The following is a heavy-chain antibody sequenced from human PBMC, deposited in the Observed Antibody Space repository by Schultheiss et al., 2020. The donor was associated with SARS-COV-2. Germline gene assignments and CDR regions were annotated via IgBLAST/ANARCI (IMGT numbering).Heavy chain of an antibody. J-gene: IGHJ3*02. CDR3: ARDLHDLARGDAFDI. Sequence: GGSLRLSCAASGFTFSSYAMSWVRQAPGKGLEWVSYISSSGSTIYYADSVKGRFTISRDNAKNSLYLQMNSLRAEDTAVYYCARDLHDLARGDAFDIWGQGTTVTVSS. D-gene: IGHD3-3*01. CDR2: ISSSGSTI. CDR1: GFTFSSYA. V-gene: IGHV3-48*04.